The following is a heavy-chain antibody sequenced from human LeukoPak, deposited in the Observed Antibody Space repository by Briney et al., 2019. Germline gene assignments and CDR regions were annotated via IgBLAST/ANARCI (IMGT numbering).Heavy chain of an antibody. D-gene: IGHD2-8*02. V-gene: IGHV3-72*01. CDR2: TRVKAQSYTT. CDR1: GFTFSDHY. CDR3: ARTTYCSGGVCYPFDY. J-gene: IGHJ4*02. Sequence: GGSLRLSCAASGFTFSDHYMDWVRQAPGKGLEWVGRTRVKAQSYTTEYAASVRGRFTISRDDSKNSLYLQMNSLKTEDTAVYYCARTTYCSGGVCYPFDYWGQGTLVTVSS.